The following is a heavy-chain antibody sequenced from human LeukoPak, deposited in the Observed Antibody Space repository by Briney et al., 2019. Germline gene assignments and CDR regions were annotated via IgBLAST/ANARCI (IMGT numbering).Heavy chain of an antibody. Sequence: GGSLRLSCAASGFTFSTYGMHWVRQAPGRGLEWVTFIPDHGSNKYYADSVKGRFNISRDNSKNTLYLQMNGLRPEDTAVYYCAKDELMDYWGQGTLVTVSS. CDR1: GFTFSTYG. J-gene: IGHJ4*02. CDR2: IPDHGSNK. D-gene: IGHD1-1*01. V-gene: IGHV3-30*02. CDR3: AKDELMDY.